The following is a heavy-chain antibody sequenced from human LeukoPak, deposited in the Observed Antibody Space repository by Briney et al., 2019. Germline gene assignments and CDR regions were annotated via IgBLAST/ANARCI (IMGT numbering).Heavy chain of an antibody. D-gene: IGHD6-6*01. V-gene: IGHV1-69*05. CDR2: IMPIFGTA. CDR3: ADARLEYSSSSFWFDP. Sequence: ASVKVSCKASGGSFSSYAISWVRQAPGQGVEWRGGIMPIFGTATSAQKFQGSVPITTDESTSTAYMELSSLRSEDTAVYYCADARLEYSSSSFWFDPWGQGTLVTVSS. CDR1: GGSFSSYA. J-gene: IGHJ5*02.